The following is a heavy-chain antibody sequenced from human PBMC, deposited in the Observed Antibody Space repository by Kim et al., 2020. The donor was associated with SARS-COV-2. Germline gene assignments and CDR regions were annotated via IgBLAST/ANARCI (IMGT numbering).Heavy chain of an antibody. CDR2: IYYSGNT. V-gene: IGHV4-39*01. CDR1: GGSISTSSYY. D-gene: IGHD3-22*01. J-gene: IGHJ4*02. Sequence: SETLSLTCTVSGGSISTSSYYWGWIRQPPGKGLEWIGNIYYSGNTYYNSSLKSRVTIFLDTSKNQFTLKLSSVTAADTAVYYCARAVDYYERRAYYDWGKGTLVTLSS. CDR3: ARAVDYYERRAYYD.